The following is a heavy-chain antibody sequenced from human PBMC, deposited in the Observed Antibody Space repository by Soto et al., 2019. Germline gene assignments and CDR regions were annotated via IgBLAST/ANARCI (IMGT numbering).Heavy chain of an antibody. CDR1: GFTFSSYG. V-gene: IGHV3-33*01. D-gene: IGHD4-17*01. CDR3: ASSTVTTFNFDY. Sequence: GGSLRLSCAASGFTFSSYGMHWVRQAPGKGLEWVAVIWYDGSNKYYADSVKGRFTISRDNSKNTLYLQMNSLRAEDTAVYYCASSTVTTFNFDYWSQGTLVTVSS. J-gene: IGHJ4*02. CDR2: IWYDGSNK.